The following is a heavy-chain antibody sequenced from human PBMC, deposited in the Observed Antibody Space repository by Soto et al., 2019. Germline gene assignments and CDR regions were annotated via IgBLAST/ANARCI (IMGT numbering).Heavy chain of an antibody. CDR3: AREAGDFYNHYYYYGMDV. J-gene: IGHJ6*02. CDR2: ISNDGSNI. V-gene: IGHV3-30-3*01. D-gene: IGHD6-19*01. Sequence: GGSLRLSCAGSGFTCSSYAMQWVRQSPGERLAWVAVISNDGSNIYYADSVKGRFTISRDNSKNTLYLQMNSLRAEDTAVYYCAREAGDFYNHYYYYGMDVWGQGTTVTVSS. CDR1: GFTCSSYA.